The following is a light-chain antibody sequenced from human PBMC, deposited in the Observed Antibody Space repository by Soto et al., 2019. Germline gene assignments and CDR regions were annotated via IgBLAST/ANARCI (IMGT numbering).Light chain of an antibody. Sequence: EIVMTQSPATLSVSPGGRPTLSCKASQSVSSNLAWYQQKPGQAPRLLIYDASNRATGIPARFSGSGSGTDFTLTISSLEPEDFAVYYCQQRSNWPPKITFGQGTRLEIK. V-gene: IGKV3-11*01. CDR1: QSVSSN. J-gene: IGKJ5*01. CDR2: DAS. CDR3: QQRSNWPPKIT.